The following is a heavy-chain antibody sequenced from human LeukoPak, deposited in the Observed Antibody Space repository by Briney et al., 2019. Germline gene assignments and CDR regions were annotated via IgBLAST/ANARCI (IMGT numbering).Heavy chain of an antibody. Sequence: SETLSLTCSVSGGSISSGSYYWAWIRQPPGKGLEWIGTIYSSGFTYYNPSLKSRVTISVDASKNQFSLKLNSVSAADTAVYYCARDSSTTSCCSGGNYWGQGTLVTVSS. D-gene: IGHD2-2*01. J-gene: IGHJ4*02. CDR1: GGSISSGSYY. V-gene: IGHV4-39*01. CDR3: ARDSSTTSCCSGGNY. CDR2: IYSSGFT.